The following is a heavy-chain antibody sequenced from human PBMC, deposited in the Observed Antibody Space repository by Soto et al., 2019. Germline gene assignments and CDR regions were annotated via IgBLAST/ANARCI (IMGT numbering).Heavy chain of an antibody. D-gene: IGHD4-17*01. CDR1: GGTFSSYA. Sequence: QVQLVQSGAEVKKPGSSVKVTCKASGGTFSSYAISWVRQAPGKGLEWMGGIIPIFGTANYAQKFQGRVTITADESTSTAYMELSSLRSEDTAVYYCAREGDYGGGFDYWGQGTLVTVSS. J-gene: IGHJ4*02. CDR3: AREGDYGGGFDY. V-gene: IGHV1-69*12. CDR2: IIPIFGTA.